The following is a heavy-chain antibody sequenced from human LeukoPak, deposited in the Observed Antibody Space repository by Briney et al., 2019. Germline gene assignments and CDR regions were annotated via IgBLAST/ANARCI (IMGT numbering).Heavy chain of an antibody. Sequence: SETLSLTCTVSGGSLSSYYWSWIRQPPGKGLEGIGYIYYSGSTNYNPSLKSRVTISVDTSKNQFSLKLSSVTAADTAVYYCARDFGPRGIDYWGQGTLVTVSS. V-gene: IGHV4-59*01. CDR2: IYYSGST. CDR1: GGSLSSYY. J-gene: IGHJ4*02. CDR3: ARDFGPRGIDY. D-gene: IGHD3-10*01.